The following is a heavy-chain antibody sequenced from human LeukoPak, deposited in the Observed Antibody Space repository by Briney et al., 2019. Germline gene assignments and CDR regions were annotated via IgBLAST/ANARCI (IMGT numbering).Heavy chain of an antibody. V-gene: IGHV1-2*06. CDR1: GYTFTGYY. CDR2: INPNSGGT. J-gene: IGHJ4*02. D-gene: IGHD2/OR15-2a*01. Sequence: ASVKVSCKASGYTFTGYYMHWVRQAPGQGLEWMGRINPNSGGTNYAQKFQGRVTMTRDTSISTAYMELSRLRSDDTAVYNCARLLSVFRVDYWGQGTLVTVSS. CDR3: ARLLSVFRVDY.